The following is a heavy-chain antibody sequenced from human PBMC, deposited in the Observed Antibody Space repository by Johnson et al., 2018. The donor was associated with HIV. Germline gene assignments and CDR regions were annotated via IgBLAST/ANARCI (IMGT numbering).Heavy chain of an antibody. J-gene: IGHJ3*02. V-gene: IGHV3-66*01. CDR1: GFTVSNNY. D-gene: IGHD3-22*01. Sequence: VQLVESGGGLVQPGGSLRLSCAASGFTVSNNYMSWVRQAPGKGLEWVSVIYSGGSTHYADSVKGRFTISRDNSKNTLYLQMNSLRVEDTAVYYCARDFGYYYDRRAFDIWGQGTMVTVSS. CDR3: ARDFGYYYDRRAFDI. CDR2: IYSGGST.